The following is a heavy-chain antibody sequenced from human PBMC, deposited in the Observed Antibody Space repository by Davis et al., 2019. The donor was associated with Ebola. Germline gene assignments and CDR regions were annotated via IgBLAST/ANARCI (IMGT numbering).Heavy chain of an antibody. V-gene: IGHV7-4-1*02. J-gene: IGHJ4*02. CDR1: GYIFTTYP. CDR2: INTNTGNP. CDR3: ASDWNNWKWGY. D-gene: IGHD1-20*01. Sequence: ASVKVSSKASGYIFTTYPMNWVRQAPGQGLEWMGWINTNTGNPAYAQGFTGRFVFSLDTSVSTAYLEIISLKAEDTAVYYCASDWNNWKWGYWGQGTLVTVSS.